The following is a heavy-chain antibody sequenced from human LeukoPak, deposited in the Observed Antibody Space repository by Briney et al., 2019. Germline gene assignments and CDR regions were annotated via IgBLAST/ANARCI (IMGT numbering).Heavy chain of an antibody. CDR3: ARVLDGGDNWFDP. CDR2: INHSGST. CDR1: GGSFSGYY. V-gene: IGHV4-34*01. Sequence: PSETLSLTCAVYGGSFSGYYWSWIRQPPGKGLEWIGEINHSGSTNYNPSLKSRVTISVDTSKNQFSLKLSSVTAADTAVYYCARVLDGGDNWFDPWGQGTLVTASS. D-gene: IGHD4-23*01. J-gene: IGHJ5*02.